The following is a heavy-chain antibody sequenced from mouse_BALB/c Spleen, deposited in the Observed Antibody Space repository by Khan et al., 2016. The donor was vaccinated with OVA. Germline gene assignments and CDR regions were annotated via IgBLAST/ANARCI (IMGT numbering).Heavy chain of an antibody. Sequence: VQLVESGPGLVAPSQSLSITCTISGFSLTNYGVHWVRQPPGKGLEWLVVIWSDGSTTYNSALKSRLTITKDNSKSQVFLRMNSLQADDTAIYFCARQPYYHYNVMDYWGQEPQSPSPQ. CDR1: GFSLTNYG. V-gene: IGHV2-6-1*01. D-gene: IGHD2-10*01. CDR3: ARQPYYHYNVMDY. CDR2: IWSDGST. J-gene: IGHJ4*01.